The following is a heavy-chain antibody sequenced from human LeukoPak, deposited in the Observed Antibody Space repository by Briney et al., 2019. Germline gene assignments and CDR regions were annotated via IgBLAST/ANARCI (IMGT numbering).Heavy chain of an antibody. CDR1: GFTFSSYG. CDR2: IRYVGSNK. V-gene: IGHV3-30*02. Sequence: GGSLRLSCAASGFTFSSYGMHWVRQAPGKGLEWVAFIRYVGSNKYYADSVKGRFTISRDNSKNTPYLQMNSLRAEDTAVYYCANLKEYQLLPDYWGQGTLVTVSS. J-gene: IGHJ4*02. CDR3: ANLKEYQLLPDY. D-gene: IGHD2-2*01.